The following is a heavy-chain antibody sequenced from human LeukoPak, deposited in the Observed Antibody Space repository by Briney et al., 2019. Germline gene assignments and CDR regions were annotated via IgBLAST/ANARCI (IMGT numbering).Heavy chain of an antibody. Sequence: KPSETLSLTCTVSGDSITGSSYYWGWIRQPPGKGLEWIGSMYYSGSTYSNLSLKSRVTISADTSKNQFSLKLKSVTAADTAVYYCARQYYDSTGYYYFDYWGQGTLVTVSS. D-gene: IGHD3-22*01. CDR1: GDSITGSSYY. J-gene: IGHJ4*02. V-gene: IGHV4-39*01. CDR2: MYYSGST. CDR3: ARQYYDSTGYYYFDY.